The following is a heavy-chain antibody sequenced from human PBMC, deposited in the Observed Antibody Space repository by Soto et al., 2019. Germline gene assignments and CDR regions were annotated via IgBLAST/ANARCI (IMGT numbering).Heavy chain of an antibody. Sequence: EVQLVESGGGLVQPGGSLRLSCAASGLTFSRNSMNWVRQAPGKGLEWVSYISSSSTTIYYVDSVKGRFTISRDNAKNSLYLQMNSLRAEDTAVYYCAKYISGYDSPLDYWGQGTLVTVSS. CDR2: ISSSSTTI. D-gene: IGHD5-12*01. CDR1: GLTFSRNS. J-gene: IGHJ4*02. CDR3: AKYISGYDSPLDY. V-gene: IGHV3-48*01.